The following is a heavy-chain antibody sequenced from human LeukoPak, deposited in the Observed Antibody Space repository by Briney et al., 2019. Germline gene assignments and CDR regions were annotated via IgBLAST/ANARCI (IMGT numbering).Heavy chain of an antibody. CDR1: GGSISSGGYY. V-gene: IGHV4-31*03. D-gene: IGHD3-10*01. J-gene: IGHJ4*02. CDR2: IYYSGST. CDR3: SRDKIAPGGSWSYYNAYYFDY. Sequence: SETLSLTCTVSGGSISSGGYYWSWIRQHPGKGLEWIGYIYYSGSTYYNPSLKSRVTISVDTSKNQFSLKLSSVTAADTAVYLSSRDKIAPGGSWSYYNAYYFDYWGQGTLVTVSS.